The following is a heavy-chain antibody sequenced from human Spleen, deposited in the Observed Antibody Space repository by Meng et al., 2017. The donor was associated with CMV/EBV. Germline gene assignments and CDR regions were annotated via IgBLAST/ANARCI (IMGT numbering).Heavy chain of an antibody. J-gene: IGHJ6*02. Sequence: ASVKVSCKASGYTFTSYSISWMRQAPGQRLEWMGWISGYNGNTNYAQKLQGRVIMTTDTSTITAYMELRGRRADDTAVYYCARGYGSRTSCYVDYYYGLDVWGQGTTVTVSS. V-gene: IGHV1-18*01. D-gene: IGHD2-2*01. CDR1: GYTFTSYS. CDR3: ARGYGSRTSCYVDYYYGLDV. CDR2: ISGYNGNT.